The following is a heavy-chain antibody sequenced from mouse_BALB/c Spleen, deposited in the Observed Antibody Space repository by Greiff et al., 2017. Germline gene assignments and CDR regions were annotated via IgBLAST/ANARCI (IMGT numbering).Heavy chain of an antibody. V-gene: IGHV5-17*02. J-gene: IGHJ2*01. CDR1: GFTFSSFG. CDR2: ISSGSSTI. Sequence: EVMLVESGGGLVQPGGSRKLSCAASGFTFSSFGMHWVRQAPEKGLEWVAYISSGSSTIYYADTVKGRFTISRDNPKNTLFLQMTSLRSEDTAMYYCARGTTAAVDYWGQGTTLTVSS. D-gene: IGHD1-2*01. CDR3: ARGTTAAVDY.